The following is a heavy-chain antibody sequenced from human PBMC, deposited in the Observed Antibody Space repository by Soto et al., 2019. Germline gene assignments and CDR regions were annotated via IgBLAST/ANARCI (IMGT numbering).Heavy chain of an antibody. D-gene: IGHD2-21*02. J-gene: IGHJ4*02. CDR1: GFSVNNNY. CDR2: IYSGGST. Sequence: PGGSLRLSCAPSGFSVNNNYMSWVRQAPGKGLEWVSVIYSGGSTFYADSVKGRFTISRDNSKNTLYLQMVSLRAEDTAMYYCATSPRDSRLQYFDYWGRGTLVTVSS. CDR3: ATSPRDSRLQYFDY. V-gene: IGHV3-66*01.